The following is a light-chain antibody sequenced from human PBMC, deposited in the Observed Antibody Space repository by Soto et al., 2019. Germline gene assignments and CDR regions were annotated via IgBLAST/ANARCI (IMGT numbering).Light chain of an antibody. CDR3: QQYNNWPPIT. V-gene: IGKV3-15*01. Sequence: EIVMTQPPATLSVSPGERATLSCMASQSVSSNLAWYQQKPGQAPRLLIYGASTRATGIPARFSGSGSGTEFTLTISSLQSEDFAVYYCQQYNNWPPITFGPGTKVDIK. CDR1: QSVSSN. CDR2: GAS. J-gene: IGKJ3*01.